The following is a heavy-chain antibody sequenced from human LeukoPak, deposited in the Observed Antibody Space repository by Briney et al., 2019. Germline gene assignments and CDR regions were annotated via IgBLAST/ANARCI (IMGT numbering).Heavy chain of an antibody. CDR2: ISSDSGTI. D-gene: IGHD2-2*03. V-gene: IGHV3-11*04. CDR1: GGSFSGYY. Sequence: LSLTCAVYGGSFSGYYWSWIRQPPGKGLEWISYISSDSGTIYYADSVKGRFTISRDNAKNSLYLQMNSLRGEDTAVYYCTRIRLDGFWLDPWGQGALVTVSS. J-gene: IGHJ5*02. CDR3: TRIRLDGFWLDP.